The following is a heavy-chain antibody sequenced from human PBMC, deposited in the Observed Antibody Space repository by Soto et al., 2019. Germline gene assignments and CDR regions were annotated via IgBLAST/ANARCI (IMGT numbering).Heavy chain of an antibody. V-gene: IGHV4-59*11. CDR2: IYYSGNT. CDR1: GASIYEHY. Sequence: TISVAWTSSGASIYEHYWSWIRQPQGKGLEWIGYIYYSGNTIYNPSLKSRVTISVDMSKNKFSLKLSSVTAADTAVYYCARLDRNWFEPWRYATLV. D-gene: IGHD3-22*01. CDR3: ARLDRNWFEP. J-gene: IGHJ5*02.